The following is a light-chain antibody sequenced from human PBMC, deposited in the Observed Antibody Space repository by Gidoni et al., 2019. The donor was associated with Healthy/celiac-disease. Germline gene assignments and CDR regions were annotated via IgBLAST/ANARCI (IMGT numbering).Light chain of an antibody. Sequence: QSALTQPASVSGSPGQSITIPCTGTSSDVGGYNYVSWYKQHPGKAPKLMIYDVSKRPSGVSNRFSGSKSGNTASLTISGLQAEDEADYYCSSYTSSSTPVVFGGGTKLTVL. CDR2: DVS. V-gene: IGLV2-14*03. CDR3: SSYTSSSTPVV. CDR1: SSDVGGYNY. J-gene: IGLJ2*01.